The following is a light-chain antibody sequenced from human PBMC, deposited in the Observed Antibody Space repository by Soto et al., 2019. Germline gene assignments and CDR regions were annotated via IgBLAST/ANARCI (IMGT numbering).Light chain of an antibody. J-gene: IGKJ4*01. Sequence: EIVMTQSPATLSLSPGERATLSCRAGQRVSSNLAWYQQKPGQAPSLLIFGASTRATGIPARFSGSGSGTEFTLTISSLQSEDFAVYYCQQYNNWPTLTFGGGTKVDIK. CDR3: QQYNNWPTLT. V-gene: IGKV3-15*01. CDR2: GAS. CDR1: QRVSSN.